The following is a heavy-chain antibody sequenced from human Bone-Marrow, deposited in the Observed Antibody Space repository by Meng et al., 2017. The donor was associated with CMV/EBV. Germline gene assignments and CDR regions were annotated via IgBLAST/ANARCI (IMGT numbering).Heavy chain of an antibody. CDR3: AGEKVINWFDP. Sequence: GESLKISCAASGFTFSSFATHWVRQAPGKGLEWVAVISYDGNNKHYAVSVKGRFTISRDNSKDMLYLQMNSLRAEDTAVYYCAGEKVINWFDPWGQGTLVTVSS. CDR1: GFTFSSFA. CDR2: ISYDGNNK. V-gene: IGHV3-30-3*01. D-gene: IGHD2-21*01. J-gene: IGHJ5*02.